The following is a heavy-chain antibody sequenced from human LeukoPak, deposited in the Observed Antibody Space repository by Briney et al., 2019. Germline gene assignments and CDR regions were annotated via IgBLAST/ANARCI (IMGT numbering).Heavy chain of an antibody. V-gene: IGHV1-18*01. CDR3: ARQPEGGWLQVLYYFDY. Sequence: ASVKVSCKASAYTFTSYGISWVRQAPGQGLEWMGWTSAYNGNTNYAQNLQGGVTLTTDTSTSTAYMELRSLRSDDTAVYYCARQPEGGWLQVLYYFDYWGQGTLVTVSS. CDR2: TSAYNGNT. D-gene: IGHD1-14*01. CDR1: AYTFTSYG. J-gene: IGHJ4*02.